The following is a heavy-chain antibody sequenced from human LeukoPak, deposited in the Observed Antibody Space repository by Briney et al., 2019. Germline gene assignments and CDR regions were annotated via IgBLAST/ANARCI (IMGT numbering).Heavy chain of an antibody. Sequence: GGSLRLSCAASGFTFSSYSMNWVRQAPGKGLEWVSYISSSSSTIYYADSVKGRFTISRDNAKNSLYLQMNSLRAEDTAVYYCARGRRYCSGGSCYSKANYYYYYMDVWGKGTTVTISS. CDR3: ARGRRYCSGGSCYSKANYYYYYMDV. D-gene: IGHD2-15*01. J-gene: IGHJ6*03. CDR1: GFTFSSYS. V-gene: IGHV3-48*01. CDR2: ISSSSSTI.